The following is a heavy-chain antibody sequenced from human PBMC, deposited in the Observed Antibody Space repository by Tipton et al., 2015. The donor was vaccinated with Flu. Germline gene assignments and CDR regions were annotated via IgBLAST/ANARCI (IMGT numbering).Heavy chain of an antibody. Sequence: TLSLTCTVSGYSISSGYYWTWIRQPAGKGLEWIGQIYTSGSTKYNPSLKSRVTMSLDTSKNQFSLKMSSVAAADTAMYYCARDYGDLNWFDPWGQGTLVTVSS. J-gene: IGHJ5*02. V-gene: IGHV4-61*09. CDR3: ARDYGDLNWFDP. CDR2: IYTSGST. D-gene: IGHD4-17*01. CDR1: GYSISSGYY.